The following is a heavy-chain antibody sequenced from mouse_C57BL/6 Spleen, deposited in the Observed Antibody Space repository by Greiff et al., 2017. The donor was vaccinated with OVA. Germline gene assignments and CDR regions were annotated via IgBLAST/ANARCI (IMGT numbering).Heavy chain of an antibody. CDR1: GFTFSDAW. CDR2: IRNKANNHAT. Sequence: EVKVVESGGGLVQPGGSMKLSCAASGFTFSDAWMDWVRQSPAKGLEWVAEIRNKANNHATYYAESVKGRFTISRDDSKSSVYLQMNSLRAEDTGIYYCTRNYYGSNWYFDVWGTGTTVTVSS. D-gene: IGHD1-1*01. V-gene: IGHV6-6*01. J-gene: IGHJ1*03. CDR3: TRNYYGSNWYFDV.